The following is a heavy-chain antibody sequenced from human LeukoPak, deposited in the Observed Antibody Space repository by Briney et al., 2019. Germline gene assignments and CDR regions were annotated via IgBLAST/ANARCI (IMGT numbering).Heavy chain of an antibody. D-gene: IGHD1-26*01. V-gene: IGHV3-43*02. CDR3: AKEHSASGSVDY. CDR2: IGGHGGST. J-gene: IGHJ4*02. CDR1: GFTFDAYA. Sequence: PGGCLRLSCAASGFTFDAYAMYWVRQAPGKGLECVSLIGGHGGSTYYADSVKGRFTISRDNSKNSLYLQMNSLRTEDTALYYCAKEHSASGSVDYWGQGTLVTVSS.